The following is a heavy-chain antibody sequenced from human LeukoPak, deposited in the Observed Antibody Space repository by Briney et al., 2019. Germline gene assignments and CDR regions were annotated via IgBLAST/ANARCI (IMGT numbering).Heavy chain of an antibody. CDR3: ARAARYSSSWDYYYGMDV. CDR2: IYYSGST. Sequence: SETLPLTCTVSGGSISSYYWSWIRQPPGKGLEWIGCIYYSGSTNYNPSLKSRVTISVDTSKNQFSLKLSSVTAADTAVYYCARAARYSSSWDYYYGMDVWGQGTTVTVSS. CDR1: GGSISSYY. J-gene: IGHJ6*02. V-gene: IGHV4-59*01. D-gene: IGHD6-13*01.